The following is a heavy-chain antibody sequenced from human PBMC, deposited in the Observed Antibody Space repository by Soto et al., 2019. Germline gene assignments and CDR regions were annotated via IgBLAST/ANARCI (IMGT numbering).Heavy chain of an antibody. Sequence: ASVKVPCKASGYTFTSYGISWVRQAPGQGLEWMGWISAYNGNTNYAQKLQGRVTMTTDTSTSTAYMGLRSMRSDDTAVYYCARERGAYCSSTRCFGVGDYYYGMDVWGQGTTVTVYS. D-gene: IGHD2-2*01. J-gene: IGHJ6*02. CDR1: GYTFTSYG. CDR2: ISAYNGNT. V-gene: IGHV1-18*01. CDR3: ARERGAYCSSTRCFGVGDYYYGMDV.